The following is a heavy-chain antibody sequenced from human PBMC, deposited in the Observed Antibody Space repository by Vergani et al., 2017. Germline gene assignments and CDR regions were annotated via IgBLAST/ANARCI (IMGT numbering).Heavy chain of an antibody. Sequence: QVQLQESGPGLVQPSETLSLTCTVSGGSISSYYWSWIRQPPGKGLEWIGYIYYSGSTNYNPSLKSRVTISVDTSKNQFSLKLSSVTAADTAVYYCARQGRYYYDSSGYYYYYYGMDVWGQGTTVTVSS. J-gene: IGHJ6*02. V-gene: IGHV4-59*08. CDR1: GGSISSYY. CDR2: IYYSGST. CDR3: ARQGRYYYDSSGYYYYYYGMDV. D-gene: IGHD3-22*01.